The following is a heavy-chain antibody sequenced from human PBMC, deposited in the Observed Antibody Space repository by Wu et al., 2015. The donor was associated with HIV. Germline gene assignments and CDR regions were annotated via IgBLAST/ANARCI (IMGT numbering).Heavy chain of an antibody. V-gene: IGHV1-8*01. CDR2: INPNSGKS. CDR1: GYTFTSYD. J-gene: IGHJ6*02. D-gene: IGHD3-10*01. CDR3: GRRGLWDDGIEIVRGGMDV. Sequence: QVQLVQSGAEVKKPGASVKVSCKASGYTFTSYDMHWVRQASGQGLEWMGWINPNSGKSYYAERFQGRVTMTRDTSTSTVYMELSSLRSEDTAVYYCGRRGLWDDGIEIVRGGMDVWGQGTTVTVS.